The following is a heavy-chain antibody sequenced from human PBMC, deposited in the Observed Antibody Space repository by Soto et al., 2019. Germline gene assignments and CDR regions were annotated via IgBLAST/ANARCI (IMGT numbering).Heavy chain of an antibody. CDR2: ISGSGGST. CDR3: AKVSSTTWNGMDV. V-gene: IGHV3-23*01. Sequence: GGSLRLSCAASGFTFSSYAMSWVRQAPGKGLEWVSAISGSGGSTYYAESVKGRFTISRDNSKNTLYLQMNSLRTEDTAVYYCAKVSSTTWNGMDVWGQGTTVTVSS. J-gene: IGHJ6*02. CDR1: GFTFSSYA. D-gene: IGHD2-2*01.